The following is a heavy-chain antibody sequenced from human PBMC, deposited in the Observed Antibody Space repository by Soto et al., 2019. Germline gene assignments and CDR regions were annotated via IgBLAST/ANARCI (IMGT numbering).Heavy chain of an antibody. Sequence: GALRLSCAASGFTFSSYGMHWVRQAPGKGLEWVAVIWYDGSNKYYADSVKGRFTISRDNSKNTLYLQMNSLRAEDTAVYYCARDGAGEGHFDYWGQGTLVTVSS. D-gene: IGHD7-27*01. CDR1: GFTFSSYG. J-gene: IGHJ4*02. CDR3: ARDGAGEGHFDY. V-gene: IGHV3-33*01. CDR2: IWYDGSNK.